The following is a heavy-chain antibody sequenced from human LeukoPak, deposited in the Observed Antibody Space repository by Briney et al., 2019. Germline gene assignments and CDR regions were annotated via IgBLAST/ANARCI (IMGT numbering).Heavy chain of an antibody. CDR1: GASINAYY. V-gene: IGHV4-59*08. Sequence: SETLSLTCAVSGASINAYYWSWIRLPPGKGLEWIAFMHYSGATKDNPSLNSRVTTSIDTSQNQFSLRLTSVTAADAATYYCARHLDTGTYPLDYWGRGIQVTVSS. CDR3: ARHLDTGTYPLDY. J-gene: IGHJ4*02. D-gene: IGHD3/OR15-3a*01. CDR2: MHYSGAT.